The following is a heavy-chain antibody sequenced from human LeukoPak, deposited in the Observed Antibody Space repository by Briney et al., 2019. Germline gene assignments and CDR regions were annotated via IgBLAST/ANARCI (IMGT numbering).Heavy chain of an antibody. D-gene: IGHD2-15*01. CDR2: IFHGGSV. J-gene: IGHJ4*02. CDR3: ARVVASTSIDS. CDR1: GYSISSDYF. Sequence: TSETLSLTCIVSGYSISSDYFWGLVRQPPGKGLEWIGSIFHGGSVYYNPSLKSRVTISVDPSKNRFSLKLTSVTAADTAVYYCARVVASTSIDSWGQGTLVTVSS. V-gene: IGHV4-38-2*02.